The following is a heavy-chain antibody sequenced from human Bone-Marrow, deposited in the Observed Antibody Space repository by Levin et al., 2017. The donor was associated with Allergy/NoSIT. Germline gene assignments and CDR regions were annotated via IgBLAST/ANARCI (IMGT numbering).Heavy chain of an antibody. CDR1: GFSLSSSGVG. CDR2: FYWDETK. Sequence: ESGPTLVKPPQTLTLTCSFSGFSLSSSGVGVGWIRQPPGKALEWLALFYWDETKRYSPSLKNRLTLTTDTFKSQVVLTMSNMDTVDTATYFCARAVLPAGVPFDYWGQGILVSVSS. J-gene: IGHJ4*02. CDR3: ARAVLPAGVPFDY. D-gene: IGHD6-19*01. V-gene: IGHV2-5*02.